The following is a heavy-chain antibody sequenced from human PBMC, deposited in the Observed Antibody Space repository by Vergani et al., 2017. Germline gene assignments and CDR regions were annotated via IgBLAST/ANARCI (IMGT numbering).Heavy chain of an antibody. D-gene: IGHD6-13*01. CDR2: ISAYNGNT. Sequence: QVQLVQSGAEVKKPGASVKVSCKASGYTFTSYGISWVRQAPGQGLEWMGWISAYNGNTNYAQKLQGRVTMTTDTSTSTAYMELRSLISDDTAVYYCARDVVSSSWDYYYYYMDVWGKGTTVTVSS. CDR3: ARDVVSSSWDYYYYYMDV. V-gene: IGHV1-18*04. CDR1: GYTFTSYG. J-gene: IGHJ6*03.